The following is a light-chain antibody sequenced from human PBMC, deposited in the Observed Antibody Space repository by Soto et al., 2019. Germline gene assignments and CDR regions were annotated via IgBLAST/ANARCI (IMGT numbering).Light chain of an antibody. CDR1: QGISNW. CDR2: AAS. Sequence: DIEMTQSPSSVSASVVDRFRITCRASQGISNWLAWYKQKPGRAHKXXIYAASSLQSGVSSRCSGSGAGTDFTLTISSLKPEDFETYYCQQGNSFPFTFGPGTKVDIK. CDR3: QQGNSFPFT. V-gene: IGKV1D-12*01. J-gene: IGKJ3*01.